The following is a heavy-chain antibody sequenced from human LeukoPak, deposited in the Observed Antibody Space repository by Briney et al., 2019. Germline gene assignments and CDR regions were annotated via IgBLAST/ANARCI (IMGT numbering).Heavy chain of an antibody. CDR2: IRSKANSYAT. Sequence: GGSLRLSCAASGFTFSGSAMHWVRQASGKGLEWVGRIRSKANSYATAYAASVKGRFTISRDDSKNTAYLQMNSLKTEDTAVYYCTRLSGWSRTDSYFDYWGQGTLVTVSS. J-gene: IGHJ4*02. V-gene: IGHV3-73*01. D-gene: IGHD6-19*01. CDR1: GFTFSGSA. CDR3: TRLSGWSRTDSYFDY.